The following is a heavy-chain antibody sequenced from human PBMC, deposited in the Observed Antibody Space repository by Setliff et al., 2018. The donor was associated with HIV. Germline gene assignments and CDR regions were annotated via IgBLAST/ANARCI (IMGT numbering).Heavy chain of an antibody. Sequence: SETLSLTCTVSNVSFNSYYWSWIRHPAGRALEWIGRIYSSGSTNYNPSLKSRVKMSLDTSKNQFSLKLSSVTAADTAVYFCARDPYCSGDGCFRYYQHWGRSTLVTVSS. V-gene: IGHV4-4*07. J-gene: IGHJ1*01. D-gene: IGHD2-15*01. CDR3: ARDPYCSGDGCFRYYQH. CDR1: NVSFNSYY. CDR2: IYSSGST.